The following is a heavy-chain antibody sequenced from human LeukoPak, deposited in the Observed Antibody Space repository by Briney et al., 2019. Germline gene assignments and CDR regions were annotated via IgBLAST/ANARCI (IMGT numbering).Heavy chain of an antibody. CDR3: ARGSGTVTTSQLNWFDP. Sequence: GASVKVSCKASGYTFTGYYMHWVRQAPGQGLEWMGWINPNSGNTGYAQKFQGRVTITRNTSISTAYMELSSLRSEDTAVYYCARGSGTVTTSQLNWFDPWGQGTLVTVSS. V-gene: IGHV1-8*03. CDR1: GYTFTGYY. D-gene: IGHD4-17*01. J-gene: IGHJ5*02. CDR2: INPNSGNT.